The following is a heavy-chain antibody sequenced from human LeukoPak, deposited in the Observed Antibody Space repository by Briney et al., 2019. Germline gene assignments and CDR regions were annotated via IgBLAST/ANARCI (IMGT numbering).Heavy chain of an antibody. CDR1: GGTFINYA. CDR3: ARKKGGDIYNWNEPDSWFDP. Sequence: SVKVSCKTSGGTFINYAFCWVRQAPGQGLEWMGGIIPVFNAANYAQRFQGRVTITADKSTNAVYMELSTLRFEDTAIYYCARKKGGDIYNWNEPDSWFDPWGQGTLVTVSS. CDR2: IIPVFNAA. J-gene: IGHJ5*02. D-gene: IGHD1-20*01. V-gene: IGHV1-69*06.